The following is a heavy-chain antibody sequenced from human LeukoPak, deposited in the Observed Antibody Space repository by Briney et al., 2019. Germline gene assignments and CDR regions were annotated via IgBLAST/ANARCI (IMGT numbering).Heavy chain of an antibody. J-gene: IGHJ4*02. V-gene: IGHV3-13*01. Sequence: GGSLRLSCAASGFTLSSYDMHWVRQATGKGLEWVSAIGTAGDTYYPGSVKGQFTISRENAKNSLYLQMNSLRAGDTAVYYCASSYDFWSGYYPDQFDYWGQGTLVTVSS. CDR1: GFTLSSYD. D-gene: IGHD3-3*01. CDR2: IGTAGDT. CDR3: ASSYDFWSGYYPDQFDY.